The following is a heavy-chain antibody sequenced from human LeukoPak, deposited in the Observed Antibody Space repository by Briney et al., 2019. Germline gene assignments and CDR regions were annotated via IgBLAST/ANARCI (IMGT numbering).Heavy chain of an antibody. V-gene: IGHV3-21*01. CDR2: ITSSGAYI. D-gene: IGHD1-26*01. CDR3: ARDPYSGNYGNYYYYYMDV. Sequence: GGSLRLSCAASGFTFSAYNMNWVRQAPGKALEWVSSITSSGAYIFYADSVRGRFTISRDNAKDSLYLQMNSLGPEDTAVYYCARDPYSGNYGNYYYYYMDVWGKGTTVTISS. CDR1: GFTFSAYN. J-gene: IGHJ6*03.